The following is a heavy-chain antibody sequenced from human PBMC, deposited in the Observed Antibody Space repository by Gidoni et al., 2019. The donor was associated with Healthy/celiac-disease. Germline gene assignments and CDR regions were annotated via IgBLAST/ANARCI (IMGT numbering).Heavy chain of an antibody. CDR3: ARDLLGLYYYDSSGYLDY. D-gene: IGHD3-22*01. Sequence: QVQLVQSGAEVKKPGASVKVSCKASGYPFTSYAMHWVRQAPGQRLEWMGWINAGNGNTKYSQKFQGRVTITRDTSASTAYMELSSLRSEDTAVYYCARDLLGLYYYDSSGYLDYWGQGTLVTVSS. V-gene: IGHV1-3*01. CDR2: INAGNGNT. CDR1: GYPFTSYA. J-gene: IGHJ4*02.